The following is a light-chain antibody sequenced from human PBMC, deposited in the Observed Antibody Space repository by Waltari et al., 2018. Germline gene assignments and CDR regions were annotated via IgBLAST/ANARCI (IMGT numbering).Light chain of an antibody. V-gene: IGKV1-5*03. CDR3: QQYDNFSPWL. CDR2: KAS. CDR1: QSVSNW. J-gene: IGKJ1*01. Sequence: DIQMTQSPSTLSASLGDRVTTTCRATQSVSNWVAWYQQKPGKTPKVVIYKASTLANGVPSRFSGSGSGTEFTLTISSLQPDDFAIYYCQQYDNFSPWLFGQGTKVEIK.